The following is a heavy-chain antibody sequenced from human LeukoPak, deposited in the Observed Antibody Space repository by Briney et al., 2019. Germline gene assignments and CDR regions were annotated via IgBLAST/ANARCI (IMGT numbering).Heavy chain of an antibody. CDR3: ARGAGRQQLEQNY. V-gene: IGHV3-7*01. J-gene: IGHJ4*02. CDR2: IKEDGSVI. D-gene: IGHD6-13*01. Sequence: QSGGSLRLSCVASGFTFSIYWMSWVRQAPGRGSEWLAIIKEDGSVIWDVESVRGRFTISRDNAKNSLYLQMNSLRVEDTAVYYCARGAGRQQLEQNYWGQGNLVTVSS. CDR1: GFTFSIYW.